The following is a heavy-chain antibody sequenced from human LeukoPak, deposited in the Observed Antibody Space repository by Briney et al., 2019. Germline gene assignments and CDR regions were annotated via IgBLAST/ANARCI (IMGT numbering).Heavy chain of an antibody. D-gene: IGHD1-1*01. CDR2: INHSGYT. CDR1: GAPFSNFY. J-gene: IGHJ4*02. V-gene: IGHV4-34*01. CDR3: ARQLYGSDY. Sequence: SETLSFTCAVSGAPFSNFYWSWIRQYPGKGLEWIGEINHSGYTNYNPSLKSRVTISVDTPKNQFSLKVNSVTAADTAVYYCARQLYGSDYWGQGTLVTVSS.